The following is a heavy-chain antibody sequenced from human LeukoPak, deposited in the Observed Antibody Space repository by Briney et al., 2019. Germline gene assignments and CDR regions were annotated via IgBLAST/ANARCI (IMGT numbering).Heavy chain of an antibody. D-gene: IGHD6-6*01. V-gene: IGHV1-2*02. CDR1: GYTFTSYD. Sequence: EASVKVSCKASGYTFTSYDINWVRQATGQGLEWMGWMNPNSGGTNYAQKFQGRVTMTRDTSISTAYMELSRLRSDDTAVYYCARDSSSSKNDWFDPWGQGTLVTVSS. CDR2: MNPNSGGT. CDR3: ARDSSSSKNDWFDP. J-gene: IGHJ5*02.